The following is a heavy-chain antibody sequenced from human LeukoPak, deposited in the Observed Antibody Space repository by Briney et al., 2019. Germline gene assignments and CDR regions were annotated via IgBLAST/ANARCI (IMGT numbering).Heavy chain of an antibody. J-gene: IGHJ6*03. CDR2: ISYSGST. Sequence: SETLSLTCAVYGGSFSGYYWSWIRQPPGKGLEWIGSISYSGSTKYNPSLESRVTISVDTSKNQISLKLSSVTAADTTVYYCAGAPERWYSYGSYTYYYMDVWGKGTTVTVSS. CDR1: GGSFSGYY. CDR3: AGAPERWYSYGSYTYYYMDV. D-gene: IGHD5-18*01. V-gene: IGHV4-59*01.